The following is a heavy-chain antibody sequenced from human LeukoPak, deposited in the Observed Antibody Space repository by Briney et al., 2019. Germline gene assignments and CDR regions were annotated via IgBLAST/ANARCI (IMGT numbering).Heavy chain of an antibody. J-gene: IGHJ4*02. CDR1: GFTVSTNY. CDR2: VYSGGTT. CDR3: VKSPWYHGSGSYSGTIH. D-gene: IGHD3-10*01. Sequence: GGSLRLSCAASGFTVSTNYMSWVRQAPGKGLEWVSLVYSGGTTYHADSLKGRFTISRDDSKNTVYLQMNSLRAEDTAVYYCVKSPWYHGSGSYSGTIHWGQGTLVTVSS. V-gene: IGHV3-66*01.